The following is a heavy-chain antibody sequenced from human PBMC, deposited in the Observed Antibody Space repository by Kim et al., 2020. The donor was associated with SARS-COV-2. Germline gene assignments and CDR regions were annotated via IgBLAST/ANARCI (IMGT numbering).Heavy chain of an antibody. CDR3: ARVYLIWFGEPWAWFDP. J-gene: IGHJ5*02. CDR1: GGSISSSSYY. Sequence: SETLSLTCTVSGGSISSSSYYWGWIRQPPGKGLEWIGSIYYSGSTYYNPSLKSRVTISVDTSKNQFSLKLSSVTAADTAVYYCARVYLIWFGEPWAWFDPWGQGTLVTVSS. CDR2: IYYSGST. V-gene: IGHV4-39*01. D-gene: IGHD3-10*01.